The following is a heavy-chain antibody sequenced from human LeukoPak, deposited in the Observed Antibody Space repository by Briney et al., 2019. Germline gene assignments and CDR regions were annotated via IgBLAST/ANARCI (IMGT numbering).Heavy chain of an antibody. D-gene: IGHD3-22*01. Sequence: PGRSLRLSCAASGFTFSSYGMYWVRQAPGKGLEWVAVISYDGINEYYADSVKGRFTISRDNSKNTLYLQMNSLRAEDTAVYYCARDLTYYFDSSDYGGAFDIWGQGQWSPFLQ. V-gene: IGHV3-30*03. CDR2: ISYDGINE. J-gene: IGHJ3*02. CDR1: GFTFSSYG. CDR3: ARDLTYYFDSSDYGGAFDI.